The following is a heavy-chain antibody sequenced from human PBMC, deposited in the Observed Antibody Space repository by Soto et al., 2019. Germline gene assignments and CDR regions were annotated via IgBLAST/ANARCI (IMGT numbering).Heavy chain of an antibody. Sequence: EAQLVESGGGLVKPGESLRLSCAASGFTISNDWMNWVRQAPGKGLEWVGRIKTNGEGGTTDYAAPVKGRFVISRDDSKNTLYLQMNSLRPDDTAVYYCTSGSVEGVWGQGTTVTVSS. D-gene: IGHD2-15*01. J-gene: IGHJ6*02. CDR2: IKTNGEGGTT. CDR3: TSGSVEGV. CDR1: GFTISNDW. V-gene: IGHV3-15*07.